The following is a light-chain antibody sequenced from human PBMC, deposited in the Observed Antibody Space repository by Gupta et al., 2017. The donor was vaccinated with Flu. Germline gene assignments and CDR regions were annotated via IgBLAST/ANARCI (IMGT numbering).Light chain of an antibody. CDR2: EDN. V-gene: IGLV6-57*03. CDR1: SGSIATTY. J-gene: IGLJ2*01. CDR3: QSYDSVTRDVV. Sequence: FMLPQPPSVSESPAQAVIISCTRSSGSIATTYVQWYQHRPGSAPKTVIFEDNRRPDGVTDRVSGSFDSSSNAATVTNSGLKTEDEADYFCQSYDSVTRDVVFGGGTKLTVL.